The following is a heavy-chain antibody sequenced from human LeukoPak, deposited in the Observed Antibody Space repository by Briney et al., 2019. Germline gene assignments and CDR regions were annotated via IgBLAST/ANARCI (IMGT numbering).Heavy chain of an antibody. D-gene: IGHD2-15*01. CDR1: AFTFSGYS. CDR2: ISPSATTI. Sequence: PGGSLRLSCAASAFTFSGYSMNWVRQAPGKGLEWVSYISPSATTIYYADSVKGRFTISRDNAESSLYLQMNGLKADDTAVYYCVRDGMGATPVDYWGQGALVTVSS. V-gene: IGHV3-48*04. J-gene: IGHJ4*02. CDR3: VRDGMGATPVDY.